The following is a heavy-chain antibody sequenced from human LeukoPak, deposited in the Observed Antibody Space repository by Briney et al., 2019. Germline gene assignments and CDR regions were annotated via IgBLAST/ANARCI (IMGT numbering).Heavy chain of an antibody. V-gene: IGHV3-21*01. D-gene: IGHD6-13*01. CDR2: ISSGSYTT. J-gene: IGHJ4*02. CDR1: GFTFSSYS. CDR3: ATSAVGGPNDY. Sequence: GGSLRLSCAASGFTFSSYSMNWVRQAPGKGLEWVSVISSGSYTTYYADSVKGRFTISRDNAKNSLYLQMNSLRAEDTAVYYCATSAVGGPNDYWGQGTLVTVSS.